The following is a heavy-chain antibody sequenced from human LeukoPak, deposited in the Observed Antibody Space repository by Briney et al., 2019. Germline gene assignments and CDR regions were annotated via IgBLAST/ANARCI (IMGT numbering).Heavy chain of an antibody. J-gene: IGHJ6*04. V-gene: IGHV1-69*06. D-gene: IGHD2-2*01. Sequence: SVKVSCKASGGTFSSYAISWVRQAPGQGLEWMGGIIPIFGTANYAQRFQGRVTITADKSTSTAYMELSSLRSEHTAVYYCATKRGYCSSTSCYGDYYYYGMDVWGKGTTVTVSS. CDR1: GGTFSSYA. CDR2: IIPIFGTA. CDR3: ATKRGYCSSTSCYGDYYYYGMDV.